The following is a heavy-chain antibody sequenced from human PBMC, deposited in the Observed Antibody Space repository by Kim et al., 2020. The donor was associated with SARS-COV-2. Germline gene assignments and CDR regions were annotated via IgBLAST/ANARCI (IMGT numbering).Heavy chain of an antibody. CDR1: GGSFSGYY. CDR2: INHSGST. CDR3: ARDRLPGFGAMVRGQYYGMDV. J-gene: IGHJ6*02. D-gene: IGHD3-10*01. V-gene: IGHV4-34*01. Sequence: SETLSLTCAVYGGSFSGYYWSWIRQPPGKGLEWIGEINHSGSTNYNPSLKSRVTISVDTSKNQFSLKLSSVTAAETAVYYCARDRLPGFGAMVRGQYYGMDVWGQGTTVTVSS.